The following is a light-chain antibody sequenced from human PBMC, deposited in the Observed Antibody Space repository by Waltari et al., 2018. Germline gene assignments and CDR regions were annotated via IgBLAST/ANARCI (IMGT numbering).Light chain of an antibody. J-gene: IGKJ2*01. V-gene: IGKV1-5*03. CDR3: QQYSSYST. CDR1: QSISYY. CDR2: KAS. Sequence: DIQLTKSPSTLSASPGDRVTITCRASQSISYYLAWYQHKPGKAPKLLISKASILESGVPSRFSGTGAGTEFTLTISSLQPDDLATYFCQQYSSYSTFGQGTKLEIK.